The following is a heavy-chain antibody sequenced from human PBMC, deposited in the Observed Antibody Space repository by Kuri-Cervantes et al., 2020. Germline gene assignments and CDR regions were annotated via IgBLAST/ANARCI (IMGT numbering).Heavy chain of an antibody. J-gene: IGHJ3*02. CDR1: GFTFSSHG. CDR3: ARGGYYDSSGQDTDAFDI. D-gene: IGHD3-22*01. V-gene: IGHV3-33*01. Sequence: GESLKISCAASGFTFSSHGMHWVRQAPGKGLEWVAVIWYDGSNKYYADSVKGRFTISRDNSKNTLFLQMNSLRAEDTAVYYCARGGYYDSSGQDTDAFDIWGQGTMVTVSS. CDR2: IWYDGSNK.